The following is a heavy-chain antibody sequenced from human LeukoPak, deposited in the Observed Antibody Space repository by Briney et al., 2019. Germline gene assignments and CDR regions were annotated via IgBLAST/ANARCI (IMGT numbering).Heavy chain of an antibody. V-gene: IGHV3-30*04. Sequence: GGSLRLSCAASGFTSSSYAMHWVRQAPGKGLEWVAVISYDGSNKYYADSVKGRFTISRDNSKNTLYLQMNGLRAEDTAVYYCARDQGSTSWGWFDPWGQGTLVTVSS. J-gene: IGHJ5*02. CDR2: ISYDGSNK. D-gene: IGHD2-2*01. CDR3: ARDQGSTSWGWFDP. CDR1: GFTSSSYA.